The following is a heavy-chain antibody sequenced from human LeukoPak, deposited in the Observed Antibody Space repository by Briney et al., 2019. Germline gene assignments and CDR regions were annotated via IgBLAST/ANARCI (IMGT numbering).Heavy chain of an antibody. CDR3: ARVPGSHYFYYMDV. CDR1: GFTFNDYE. J-gene: IGHJ6*03. CDR2: ISKSGRAT. V-gene: IGHV3-20*01. Sequence: GGSLRLSCAASGFTFNDYEMSWVRQVPGKGLEYVSGISKSGRATGYGDSVKGRFTISRDNAKNSLFLQMTSLRAEDTALYHCARVPGSHYFYYMDVGGKGAAVTVSS.